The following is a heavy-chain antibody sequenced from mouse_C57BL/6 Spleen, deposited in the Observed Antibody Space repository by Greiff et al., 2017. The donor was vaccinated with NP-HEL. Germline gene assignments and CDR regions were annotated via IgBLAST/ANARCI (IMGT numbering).Heavy chain of an antibody. J-gene: IGHJ4*01. CDR3: ARLRDGSYAMDY. D-gene: IGHD1-1*01. V-gene: IGHV1-81*01. Sequence: VQLQQSGAELARPGASVKLSCKASGYTFTSYGISWVKQRTGQGLEWIGEIYPRSGNTYYNEKFKGKATLTADKSSSTAYMELRSLTSEDAAVYFWARLRDGSYAMDYWGQGTSVTVSS. CDR1: GYTFTSYG. CDR2: IYPRSGNT.